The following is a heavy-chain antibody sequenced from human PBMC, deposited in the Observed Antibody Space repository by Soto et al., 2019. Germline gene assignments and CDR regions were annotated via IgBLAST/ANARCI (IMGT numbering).Heavy chain of an antibody. CDR1: EFPFGNHS. CDR3: ARVYNYGDSTNWFDP. D-gene: IGHD4-17*01. V-gene: IGHV3-21*01. CDR2: ISSSSSYI. Sequence: FLRHPNAASEFPFGNHSINWIRQDPGKGLEWVSSISSSSSYIYYADSVKGRFTISRDNAKNSLYLQMNSLRAEDTAVYYCARVYNYGDSTNWFDPWGQGTLVTVSS. J-gene: IGHJ5*02.